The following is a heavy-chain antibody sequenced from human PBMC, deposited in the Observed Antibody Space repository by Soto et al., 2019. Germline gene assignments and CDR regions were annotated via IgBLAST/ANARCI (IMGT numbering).Heavy chain of an antibody. J-gene: IGHJ4*02. Sequence: SETLSLTCAVYGGSFSGYYWSWIRQPPGKGLEWIGEINHSGSTNYNPSLKSRVTISVDTSKNQFSLKLSSVTAADTAVYYCARGRRLDYYDSSGYYKPRFDYWGQGTLVTVSS. D-gene: IGHD3-22*01. V-gene: IGHV4-34*01. CDR3: ARGRRLDYYDSSGYYKPRFDY. CDR2: INHSGST. CDR1: GGSFSGYY.